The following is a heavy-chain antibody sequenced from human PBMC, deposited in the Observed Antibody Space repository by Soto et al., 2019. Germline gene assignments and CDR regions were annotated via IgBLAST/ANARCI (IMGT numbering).Heavy chain of an antibody. CDR1: GYTFTSYG. J-gene: IGHJ4*02. CDR3: ARGRYGDY. D-gene: IGHD1-1*01. V-gene: IGHV1-18*01. Sequence: QVHLVQSGAEVKKPGASVKVSCKASGYTFTSYGITWVRQAPGQGLEWMGWISAHNGNTDYAQKLQGGVIVTRDTPTSTAYMELRSLISDDTAVYYCARGRYGDYWGQGALVTVSS. CDR2: ISAHNGNT.